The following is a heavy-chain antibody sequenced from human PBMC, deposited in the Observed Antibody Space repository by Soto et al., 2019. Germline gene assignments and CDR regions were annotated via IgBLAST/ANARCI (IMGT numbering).Heavy chain of an antibody. J-gene: IGHJ6*02. CDR1: GYTVTGYY. Sequence: QVQLVQSGAEVKKPGSSVKVSCKAAGYTVTGYYMHWVRQAPGQGLEWMGWINPNSGGTNYAQKFQGWVTMTRDTSISTAYMELSRLRSDDTAVYYCASGIAAAGTTNDYYYCMDVWGQGTTVTVSS. D-gene: IGHD6-13*01. V-gene: IGHV1-2*04. CDR3: ASGIAAAGTTNDYYYCMDV. CDR2: INPNSGGT.